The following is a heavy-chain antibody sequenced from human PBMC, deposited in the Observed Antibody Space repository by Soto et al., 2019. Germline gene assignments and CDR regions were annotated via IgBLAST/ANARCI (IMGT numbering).Heavy chain of an antibody. D-gene: IGHD3-3*01. CDR1: GGSISSGGYY. J-gene: IGHJ6*03. CDR3: ARVLRFLEGTYYYYYMDV. V-gene: IGHV4-31*03. Sequence: SETLSLTCTVSGGSISSGGYYWSWIRQHPGKGLEWIGYIYYSGSTYYNPSLRSRVTISVDTSKNQFSLKLSSVTAADTAVYYCARVLRFLEGTYYYYYMDVWGKGTTVTVSS. CDR2: IYYSGST.